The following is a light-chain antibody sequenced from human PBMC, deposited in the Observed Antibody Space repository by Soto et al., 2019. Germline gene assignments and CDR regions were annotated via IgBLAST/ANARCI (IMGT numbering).Light chain of an antibody. CDR3: QQYGSTPLT. V-gene: IGKV3-20*01. CDR2: GAS. J-gene: IGKJ4*01. Sequence: EIGLTQSPGTLSLSPGGRATLSCRASQSVSRNYVAWYQQKPGQAPGLLIYGASSRASGIPDRFSGSGSGADFTLSITRLEPEDFALYYCQQYGSTPLTFGGGTKVDIK. CDR1: QSVSRNY.